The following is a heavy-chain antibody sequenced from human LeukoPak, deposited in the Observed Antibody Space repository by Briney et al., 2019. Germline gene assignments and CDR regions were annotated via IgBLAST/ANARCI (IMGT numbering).Heavy chain of an antibody. CDR1: GFTVSSNY. CDR3: AKSSGYSYGLNY. J-gene: IGHJ4*02. CDR2: IYSGGST. Sequence: GGSLRLSCAASGFTVSSNYMTWVRQAPGKGLEWVSVIYSGGSTYYADSVKGRFTIPRDNSKHTLYLQMNSLRAEDTAMYYCAKSSGYSYGLNYWGQGTLVTVSS. V-gene: IGHV3-53*05. D-gene: IGHD5-18*01.